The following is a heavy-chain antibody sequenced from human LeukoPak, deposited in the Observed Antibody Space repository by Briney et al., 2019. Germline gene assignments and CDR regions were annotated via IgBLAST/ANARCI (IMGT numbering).Heavy chain of an antibody. CDR2: IRYDGSNK. V-gene: IGHV3-30*02. Sequence: PGGSLRLSCAASGFTFSSYDMRWVRQAPGKGLEWVSFIRYDGSNKYYVDSVKGRFTISRDNAKNSLYLQMNSLRAEDTAVYYCARDPLGYCSGGSCYPVNVWGKVTTGTVSS. CDR3: ARDPLGYCSGGSCYPVNV. D-gene: IGHD2-15*01. CDR1: GFTFSSYD. J-gene: IGHJ6*04.